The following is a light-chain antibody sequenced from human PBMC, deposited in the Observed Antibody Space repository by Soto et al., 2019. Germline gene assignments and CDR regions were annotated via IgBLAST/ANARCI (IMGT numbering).Light chain of an antibody. CDR2: AAS. V-gene: IGKV1-39*01. Sequence: IQMTQSPSSLSASVGDRVTITCRASQSISSYLNWYQQKPGKAPKLLIYAASSLQSGVPSRFSGSGSGTDLTLTISSLQPEDFATYYCQQSYSTLYTFGQGTKLEIK. CDR3: QQSYSTLYT. J-gene: IGKJ2*01. CDR1: QSISSY.